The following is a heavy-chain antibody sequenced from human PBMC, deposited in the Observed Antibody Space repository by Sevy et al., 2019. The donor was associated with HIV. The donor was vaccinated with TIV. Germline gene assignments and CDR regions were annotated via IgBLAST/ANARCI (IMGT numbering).Heavy chain of an antibody. CDR3: AKDINRGCDGVNCYSYYYYFYGLDV. D-gene: IGHD2-21*01. V-gene: IGHV3-9*01. CDR2: ISWNSRNI. CDR1: GFPFNDHA. J-gene: IGHJ6*02. Sequence: GGSLRLSCAASGFPFNDHAMHWVRQVPGKGLEWVSGISWNSRNIGYAGSVKGRFTTSRDHTRHFVFLEMHSLRTEDTALYYCAKDINRGCDGVNCYSYYYYFYGLDVWGQGTTVTVSS.